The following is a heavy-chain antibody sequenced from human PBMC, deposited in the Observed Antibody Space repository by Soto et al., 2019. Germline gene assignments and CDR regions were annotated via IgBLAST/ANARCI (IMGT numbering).Heavy chain of an antibody. V-gene: IGHV2-5*02. Sequence: QITLKESGPTLVKPTQTLTLTCTFSGFSLSSTRMAVGWIRQPPGKPLEWLSLIYWDDDKRYSPFLKSRLTITKDTSKNQVVLTMPNMDPVDTARYYCAHIVVAGLGYYFDYWGQGTLVTVSS. CDR3: AHIVVAGLGYYFDY. D-gene: IGHD6-19*01. J-gene: IGHJ4*02. CDR2: IYWDDDK. CDR1: GFSLSSTRMA.